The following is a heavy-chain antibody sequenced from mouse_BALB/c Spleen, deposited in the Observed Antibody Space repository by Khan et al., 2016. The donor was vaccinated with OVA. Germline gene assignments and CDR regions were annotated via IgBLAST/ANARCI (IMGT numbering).Heavy chain of an antibody. D-gene: IGHD3-1*01. J-gene: IGHJ2*01. CDR2: IERNGGSN. Sequence: EVELVESGGGLVQPGGSLKLSCAASRFTILSYCMSSVRQTPDQRLELVATIERNGGSNDYTDSGKRRFTSSGDNAKNAREMQMRSVKSEDKAMYYCARRAIWGQGTTLTVSS. CDR3: ARRAI. V-gene: IGHV5-6-3*01. CDR1: RFTILSYC.